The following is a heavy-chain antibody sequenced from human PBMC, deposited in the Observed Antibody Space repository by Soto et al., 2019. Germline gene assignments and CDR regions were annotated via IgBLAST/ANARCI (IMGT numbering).Heavy chain of an antibody. CDR1: GGSISSYY. V-gene: IGHV4-59*01. CDR2: IYYSGST. D-gene: IGHD3-3*01. Sequence: QVQLQESGPGLVKPSETLSLTCTVSGGSISSYYWSWIRQPPGKGLEWIGYIYYSGSTNYNPSLKSRVTISVDTAKNQFPLKVSSVTAADTAVYYCARGPPNHDFWSGYPSPLYFDYWGQGTLVTVSS. CDR3: ARGPPNHDFWSGYPSPLYFDY. J-gene: IGHJ4*02.